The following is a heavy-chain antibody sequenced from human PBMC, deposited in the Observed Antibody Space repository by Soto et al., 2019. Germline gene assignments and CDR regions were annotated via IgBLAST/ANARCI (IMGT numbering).Heavy chain of an antibody. D-gene: IGHD3-10*01. CDR3: ARGKVVRGSYVTLDY. J-gene: IGHJ4*02. CDR2: INHSGST. V-gene: IGHV4-34*01. CDR1: GGSFSGYY. Sequence: QVQLQQWGAGLLKPSETLSLTSAVYGGSFSGYYWSWIRQPPGKGLEWIGEINHSGSTNYNPSLKXRXTXXVDTSKNQFSLKLSSVTAADTAVYYCARGKVVRGSYVTLDYWGQGTLVTVSS.